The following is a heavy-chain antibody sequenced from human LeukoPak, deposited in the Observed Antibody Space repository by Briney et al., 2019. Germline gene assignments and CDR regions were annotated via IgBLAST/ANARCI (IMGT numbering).Heavy chain of an antibody. J-gene: IGHJ4*02. V-gene: IGHV4-61*02. CDR1: SYSISSGFY. CDR2: IYTSGST. Sequence: PSETLSLTCTVSSYSISSGFYWSWIRQPAGKGLEWIGRIYTSGSTNYNPSLKSRVTISVDTSKNQFSLKLSSVTAADTAVYYCASEAYYYDSSGYYKYWSQGTLVTVSS. D-gene: IGHD3-22*01. CDR3: ASEAYYYDSSGYYKY.